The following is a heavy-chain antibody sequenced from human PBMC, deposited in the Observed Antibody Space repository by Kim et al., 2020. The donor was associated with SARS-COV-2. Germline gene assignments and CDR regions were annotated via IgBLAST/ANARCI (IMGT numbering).Heavy chain of an antibody. CDR1: GGSFSGYY. D-gene: IGHD5-18*01. V-gene: IGHV4-34*01. Sequence: SETLSLTCAVYGGSFSGYYWSWIRQPPGKGLEWIGEINHSGSTNYNPSLKSRVTISVDTSKNQFSLKLSSVTAADTAVYYCARAAADTAMVYYYYGMDVWGQGTTVTVSS. CDR2: INHSGST. J-gene: IGHJ6*02. CDR3: ARAAADTAMVYYYYGMDV.